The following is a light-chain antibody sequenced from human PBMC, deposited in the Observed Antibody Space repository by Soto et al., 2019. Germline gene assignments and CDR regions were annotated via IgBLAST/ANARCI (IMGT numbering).Light chain of an antibody. J-gene: IGKJ1*01. Sequence: DIPMTQSPSSLSASVGDRVTITCRASQGISNSLAWYQQKPGKVPKVLIYAASTLQSGVPSRFSGSGSGTDFTLTISSPQPEDVATYYCQKYDTVQWTFGQETKVEIK. CDR3: QKYDTVQWT. CDR2: AAS. V-gene: IGKV1-27*01. CDR1: QGISNS.